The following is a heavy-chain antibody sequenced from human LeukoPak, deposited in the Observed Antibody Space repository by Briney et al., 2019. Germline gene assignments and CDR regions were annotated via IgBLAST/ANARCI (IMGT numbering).Heavy chain of an antibody. CDR3: ANNFDY. V-gene: IGHV3-33*06. CDR2: IWHDGSNK. Sequence: GGSLRLSCETSGFTFSRYGMHWVRQAPGKGLEWVALIWHDGSNKNYADSVKGRFTISRDNSKNTLYLQMNSLRAEDTAVYYSANNFDYWGQGTLVTVSS. J-gene: IGHJ4*02. CDR1: GFTFSRYG.